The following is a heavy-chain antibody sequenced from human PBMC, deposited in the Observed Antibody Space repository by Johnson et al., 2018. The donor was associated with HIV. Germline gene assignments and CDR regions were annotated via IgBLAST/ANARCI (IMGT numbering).Heavy chain of an antibody. CDR1: GFTFSSYA. D-gene: IGHD6-13*01. J-gene: IGHJ3*02. CDR2: ISYDGTNK. Sequence: QVQLVESGGGVVQPGRSLRLSCVASGFTFSSYAMHWVRQAPGKGLEWVAVISYDGTNKYYADSVKGRFTISSDNSKNTLYLQMNSLRAEDTAVYYCSKVRRGSSWYIAFDIWGQGTMVTVSS. V-gene: IGHV3-30-3*01. CDR3: SKVRRGSSWYIAFDI.